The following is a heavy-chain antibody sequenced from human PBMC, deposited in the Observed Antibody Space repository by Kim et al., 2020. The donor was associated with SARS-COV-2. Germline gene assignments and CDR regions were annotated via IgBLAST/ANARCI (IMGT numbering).Heavy chain of an antibody. CDR3: ARDWNDYVWGSYRSGAFDI. CDR1: GGTFSSYA. V-gene: IGHV1-69*04. J-gene: IGHJ3*02. D-gene: IGHD3-16*02. Sequence: SVKVSCKASGGTFSSYAISWVRQAPGQGLEWMGRIIPILSIANYAQKFQGRVTITADKSTSTAYMELSSLRSEDTAVYYCARDWNDYVWGSYRSGAFDIWGQGTMVTVSS. CDR2: IIPILSIA.